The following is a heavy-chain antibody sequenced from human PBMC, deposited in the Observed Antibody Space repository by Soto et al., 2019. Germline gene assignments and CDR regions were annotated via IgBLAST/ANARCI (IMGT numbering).Heavy chain of an antibody. CDR1: GFTFSSYA. V-gene: IGHV3-23*01. CDR2: ISGSGTTT. Sequence: PGGSLRLSCAASGFTFSSYAMSWVRQTPGKGLEWVSAISGSGTTTYYPDSLKGRFTISRDNSKNTLYLQMNSLRAEDTAVYYCARGDYHDASGPFSDAFDVWGQGTMVTVS. D-gene: IGHD3-22*01. J-gene: IGHJ3*01. CDR3: ARGDYHDASGPFSDAFDV.